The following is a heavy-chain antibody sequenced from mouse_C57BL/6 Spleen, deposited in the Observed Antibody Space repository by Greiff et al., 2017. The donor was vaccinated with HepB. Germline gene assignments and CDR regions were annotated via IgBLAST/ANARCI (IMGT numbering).Heavy chain of an antibody. Sequence: VQLQQSGAELVMPGASVKLSCKASGYTFTSYWMHWVKQRPGQGLEWIGEIDPSDSYTNYNQKFKGKSTLTVDKSSSTAYMQLSSLTSEDSAVYYCARRNYGNYLYYVDYWGQGTTLTVSS. V-gene: IGHV1-69*01. CDR1: GYTFTSYW. CDR3: ARRNYGNYLYYVDY. D-gene: IGHD2-1*01. CDR2: IDPSDSYT. J-gene: IGHJ2*01.